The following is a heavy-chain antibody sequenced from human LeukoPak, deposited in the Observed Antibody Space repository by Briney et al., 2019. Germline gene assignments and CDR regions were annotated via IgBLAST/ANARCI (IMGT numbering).Heavy chain of an antibody. CDR3: ARVTRTVTPVY. D-gene: IGHD1/OR15-1a*01. J-gene: IGHJ4*02. Sequence: VKPGGSLSLSCAASGFIFNDSYMSWIRQATGKGLEWVSYLSSSSSYTNYAGSVKGRFTISRDNDKNSLYLQMNSLRAEDTAVYYCARVTRTVTPVYWGQGTLVTVSS. CDR2: LSSSSSYT. V-gene: IGHV3-11*05. CDR1: GFIFNDSY.